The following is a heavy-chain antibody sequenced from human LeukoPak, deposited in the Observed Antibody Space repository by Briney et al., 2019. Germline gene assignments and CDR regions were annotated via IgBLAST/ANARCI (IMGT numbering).Heavy chain of an antibody. CDR2: IYSGGST. CDR3: ANSDYESPFDY. CDR1: GFTVSSNY. J-gene: IGHJ4*02. D-gene: IGHD4/OR15-4a*01. Sequence: GGSLRLSCAASGFTVSSNYMSWVRQAPGKGLEWVSVIYSGGSTYYADSVKGRFTISRDNSKNTLYLQMNSLRAEDTAVYYCANSDYESPFDYWGQGTLVTVSS. V-gene: IGHV3-53*01.